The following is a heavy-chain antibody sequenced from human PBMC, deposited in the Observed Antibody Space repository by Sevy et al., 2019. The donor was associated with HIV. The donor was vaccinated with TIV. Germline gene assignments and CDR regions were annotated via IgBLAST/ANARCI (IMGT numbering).Heavy chain of an antibody. D-gene: IGHD1-1*01. V-gene: IGHV3-49*04. J-gene: IGHJ4*02. CDR2: FKNKALDVTL. CDR3: TRWKREQSIFDY. CDR1: GFNFGDFT. Sequence: GGSLRLSCTTSGFNFGDFTMNWVRQAPGKGLEWVAFFKNKALDVTLNYAASVKGRFTISRDDSKGIAYLQMNDLKSEDTGVYYCTRWKREQSIFDYWGQGALVTVSS.